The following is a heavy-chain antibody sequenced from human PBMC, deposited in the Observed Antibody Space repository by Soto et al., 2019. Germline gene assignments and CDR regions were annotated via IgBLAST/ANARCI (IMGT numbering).Heavy chain of an antibody. CDR3: AKRRGVRLTRSSFDY. Sequence: QVQLVQSGAEVREPGASVKVSCKASGYTFNRHYIQWVRQAPGQGLEWMGMIDPSGGDTNYAKKFQGRVTLTSDTSTSTVYMELSSLRSEDTAVYYCAKRRGVRLTRSSFDYWGPGTLVIVSS. CDR2: IDPSGGDT. V-gene: IGHV1-46*02. D-gene: IGHD3-10*01. CDR1: GYTFNRHY. J-gene: IGHJ4*02.